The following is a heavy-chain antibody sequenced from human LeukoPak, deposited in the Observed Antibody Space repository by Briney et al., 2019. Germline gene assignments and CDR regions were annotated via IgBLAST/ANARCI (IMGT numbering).Heavy chain of an antibody. CDR1: GYTFTGYY. V-gene: IGHV1-2*02. CDR3: ARGGQWLGPYYFDY. Sequence: GASVKVSCKASGYTFTGYYIHWVRQAPGQGLEWMGWINPNSGGPNYAQEFQGRVTMARDTPITTAYMELSNLSSDATAMYYCARGGQWLGPYYFDYWGQGTLVTVSS. D-gene: IGHD6-19*01. CDR2: INPNSGGP. J-gene: IGHJ4*02.